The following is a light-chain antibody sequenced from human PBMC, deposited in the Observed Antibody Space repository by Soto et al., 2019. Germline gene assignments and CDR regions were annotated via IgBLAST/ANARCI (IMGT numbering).Light chain of an antibody. Sequence: EIVLTQSPGTLSLSPGERATLSCRASQSVRNNYLAWYQQKPGQAPRLLLYSASTRATGIPDRFGGSVSWTDFNLTISRLQPEDCAVYYCHQYTGSPHTFGGGTKVE. CDR1: QSVRNNY. CDR2: SAS. J-gene: IGKJ4*01. V-gene: IGKV3-20*01. CDR3: HQYTGSPHT.